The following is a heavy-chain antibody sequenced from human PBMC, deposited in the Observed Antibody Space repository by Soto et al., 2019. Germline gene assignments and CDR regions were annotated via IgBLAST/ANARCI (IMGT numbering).Heavy chain of an antibody. V-gene: IGHV3-49*04. CDR1: GFTFGDYA. J-gene: IGHJ6*02. D-gene: IGHD1-26*01. CDR3: TRDPLSGSYVYYYGMDV. CDR2: IRSKAYGGTT. Sequence: PGGSLRLSCTASGFTFGDYAMSWVRQAPGKGLEWVGFIRSKAYGGTTEYAASVKGRFTISRDDSKSIAYLQMNSLKTEDTAVYYCTRDPLSGSYVYYYGMDVWGQGTTVTVSS.